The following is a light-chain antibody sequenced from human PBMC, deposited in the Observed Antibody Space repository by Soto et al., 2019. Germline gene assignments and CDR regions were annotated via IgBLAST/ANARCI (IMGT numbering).Light chain of an antibody. J-gene: IGKJ1*01. CDR2: DVS. Sequence: DIKMTQSPSSLSASVGDRVTITCRASQSIYNWLAWYQQKPGKAPNLLIYDVSNLGGGVPSRFSGSGSGTEFTLTISSLQPDDFATYYCQHYNADVVWTFGQGSKVDI. V-gene: IGKV1-5*01. CDR1: QSIYNW. CDR3: QHYNADVVWT.